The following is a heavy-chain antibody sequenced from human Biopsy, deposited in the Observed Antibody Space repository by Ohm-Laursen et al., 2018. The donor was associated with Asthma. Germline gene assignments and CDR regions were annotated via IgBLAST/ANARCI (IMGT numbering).Heavy chain of an antibody. D-gene: IGHD2-2*01. CDR3: ARKAGSCISRTCYSLDF. Sequence: SVKVSCKSPGGTFNTYVIGWVRQAPGQGLEWMGGINSVFGTTTYPQKFQDRVTITADDSTSTVYMELSSLRFEDTAVYYCARKAGSCISRTCYSLDFWGQGTLVTVSS. J-gene: IGHJ4*02. V-gene: IGHV1-69*13. CDR2: INSVFGTT. CDR1: GGTFNTYV.